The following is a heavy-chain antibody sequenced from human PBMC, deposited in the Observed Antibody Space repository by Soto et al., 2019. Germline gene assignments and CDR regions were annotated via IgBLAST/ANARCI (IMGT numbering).Heavy chain of an antibody. CDR3: ARGSTIASGYDLNAAVYAFDI. CDR1: GYTLTELS. V-gene: IGHV1-24*01. J-gene: IGHJ3*02. D-gene: IGHD5-12*01. Sequence: ASVKVSCKVSGYTLTELSMHWVRQAPGKGLEWMGGFDPEDGETIYAQKFQGRVTMTEDTSTDTAYMELSSLRSEDTAVYYCARGSTIASGYDLNAAVYAFDIWGQGTMVTVSS. CDR2: FDPEDGET.